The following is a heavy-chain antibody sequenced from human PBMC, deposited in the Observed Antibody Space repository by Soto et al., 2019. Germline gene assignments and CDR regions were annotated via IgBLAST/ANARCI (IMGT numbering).Heavy chain of an antibody. J-gene: IGHJ6*03. Sequence: GGSLRLSCAASGFTFSSYAMHWVRQAPGKGLEYVSAISSNGGSTYYANSVKGRFTISRDNSKNTLYLQMGSLRAEDMAVYYCARDGGGHPKDIVVVPAANYYYMDVWGKGTTVTVSS. V-gene: IGHV3-64*01. CDR1: GFTFSSYA. CDR3: ARDGGGHPKDIVVVPAANYYYMDV. CDR2: ISSNGGST. D-gene: IGHD2-2*01.